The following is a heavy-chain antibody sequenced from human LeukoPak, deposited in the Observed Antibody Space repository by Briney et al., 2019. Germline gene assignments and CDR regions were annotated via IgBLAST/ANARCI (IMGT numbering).Heavy chain of an antibody. D-gene: IGHD3-10*01. J-gene: IGHJ5*02. CDR2: INPNSGGT. CDR1: GYTFTGYY. V-gene: IGHV1-2*02. CDR3: ARGFRYYGSGSYSNLRNWFDP. Sequence: ASVKVSCKASGYTFTGYYMHWVRQAPGQGLEWMGWINPNSGGTNYAQKFQGRVTMTRDTSISTAYMELSRLRSDDTAVYYCARGFRYYGSGSYSNLRNWFDPWGQGTLVTVSS.